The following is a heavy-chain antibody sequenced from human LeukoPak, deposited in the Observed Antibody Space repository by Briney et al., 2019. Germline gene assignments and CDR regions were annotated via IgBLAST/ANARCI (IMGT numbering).Heavy chain of an antibody. Sequence: SETLSLTCAVYGGSFSGYYWSWVRQPPGKGLEWIGEINHSGSTNYNPSLKSRVTISVDTSKNQFSLKLSSVTAADTAVYYCARGPFDYWGQGTLVTVSS. CDR1: GGSFSGYY. CDR2: INHSGST. V-gene: IGHV4-34*01. J-gene: IGHJ4*02. CDR3: ARGPFDY.